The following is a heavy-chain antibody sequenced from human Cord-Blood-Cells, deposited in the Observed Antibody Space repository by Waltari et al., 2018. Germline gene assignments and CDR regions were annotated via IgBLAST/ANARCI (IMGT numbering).Heavy chain of an antibody. CDR1: GYSISSGYY. CDR2: IYHSGST. CDR3: ARDQGSTIFGVVTYWYFDL. V-gene: IGHV4-38-2*02. D-gene: IGHD3-3*01. J-gene: IGHJ2*01. Sequence: QVQLQESGPGLVKPSATLSLTCAVSGYSISSGYYWGRFRQPPRNGLEWIGSIYHSGSTYYNPSLKSRVTISVDTSKNQFSLKLSSVTAADTAVYYCARDQGSTIFGVVTYWYFDLWGRGTLVTVSS.